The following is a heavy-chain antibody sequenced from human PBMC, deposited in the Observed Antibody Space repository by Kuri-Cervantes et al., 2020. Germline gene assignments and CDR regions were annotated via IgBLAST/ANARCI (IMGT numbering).Heavy chain of an antibody. V-gene: IGHV1-18*04. CDR2: ISAFNGNT. J-gene: IGHJ4*02. Sequence: ASVKVSCKASGYTFTGYYMHWVRQAPGQGLEWMGWISAFNGNTDYAQELQGRVTMTTDTSTSTAYMELRSLRSDDTAVYYCARGPLGSGWYKPDYWSQGTLVTVSS. CDR1: GYTFTGYY. CDR3: ARGPLGSGWYKPDY. D-gene: IGHD6-19*01.